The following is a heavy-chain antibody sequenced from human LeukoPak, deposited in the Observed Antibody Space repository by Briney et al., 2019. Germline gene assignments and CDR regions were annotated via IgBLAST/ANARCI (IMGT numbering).Heavy chain of an antibody. D-gene: IGHD3-16*01. CDR2: IWNAGTNT. CDR1: GFSFSTYG. CDR3: VGDTPPGGDYYLDY. V-gene: IGHV3-33*01. Sequence: GGSLRLSCAAPGFSFSTYGMHWVRQAPGKGLEWVALIWNAGTNTYYADSVKGRFTISRDNSKNTLYLQMNSLRAEDTAVYYCVGDTPPGGDYYLDYWGQGTLVIVSS. J-gene: IGHJ4*02.